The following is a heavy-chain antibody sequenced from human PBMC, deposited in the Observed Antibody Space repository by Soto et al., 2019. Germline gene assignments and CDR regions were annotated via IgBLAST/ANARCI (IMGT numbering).Heavy chain of an antibody. Sequence: GGSLRLSCAASGFTFSSYDMNWVRQAPGKGLEWVSYITSSGSLIYYADSVRGRFTISRDNAKNSLYLQMNSLRAEDTGVYYCARTMYSNRGWFDPWGQGTLVTVSS. D-gene: IGHD6-13*01. CDR1: GFTFSSYD. J-gene: IGHJ5*02. CDR2: ITSSGSLI. CDR3: ARTMYSNRGWFDP. V-gene: IGHV3-48*03.